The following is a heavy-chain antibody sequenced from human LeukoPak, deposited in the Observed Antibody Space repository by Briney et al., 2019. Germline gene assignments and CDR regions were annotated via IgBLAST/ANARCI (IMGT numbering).Heavy chain of an antibody. CDR2: IYYRGST. CDR3: ARRKGGYSYGHNWFDP. J-gene: IGHJ5*02. Sequence: SDTLSLTCTVSGGSISSYYWSWLRQPPGKGLEYIGYIYYRGSTNYNPSLKSRVTISLDTSKNQFSLKMRSVTAADTAVYYCARRKGGYSYGHNWFDPWGQGTLVTVSS. D-gene: IGHD5-18*01. CDR1: GGSISSYY. V-gene: IGHV4-59*08.